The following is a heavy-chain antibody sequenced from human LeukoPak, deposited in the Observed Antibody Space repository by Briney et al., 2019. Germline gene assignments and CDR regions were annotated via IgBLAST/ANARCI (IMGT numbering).Heavy chain of an antibody. J-gene: IGHJ2*01. Sequence: ASVKVSCKASGYTFTSYYMHWVRQAPGQGLEWMGIINPSGGSTSYAQKFQGRVTMTRDTSTSTVYMELSSLRSEDTAVYYCARDRLTGDQAPAGDFDLWGRGTLVTVSS. CDR1: GYTFTSYY. V-gene: IGHV1-46*01. CDR2: INPSGGST. D-gene: IGHD7-27*01. CDR3: ARDRLTGDQAPAGDFDL.